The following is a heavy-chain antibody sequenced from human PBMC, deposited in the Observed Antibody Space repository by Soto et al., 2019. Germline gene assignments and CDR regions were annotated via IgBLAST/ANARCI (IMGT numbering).Heavy chain of an antibody. V-gene: IGHV3-23*01. CDR3: AKGRSWITFGGVIVPPPDY. CDR2: ISGSGGST. Sequence: GGSLRLSCAASGFTFSSYAMSWVRQAPGKGLEWVSAISGSGGSTYYADSVKGRFTISRDNSKNTLYLQMNSLRAEDTAVYYCAKGRSWITFGGVIVPPPDYWGQGTLVTVSS. D-gene: IGHD3-16*02. J-gene: IGHJ4*02. CDR1: GFTFSSYA.